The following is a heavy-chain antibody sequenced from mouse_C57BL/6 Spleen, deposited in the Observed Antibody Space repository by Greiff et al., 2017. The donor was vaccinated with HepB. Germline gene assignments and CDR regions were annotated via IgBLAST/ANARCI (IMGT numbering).Heavy chain of an antibody. Sequence: QVQLQQSGPELVKPGASVKISCKASGYAFSSSWMNWVKQRPGKGLEWIGRIYPGDEDTNYNGKFKGKATLTADKSSSTAYMTLSSLTSEDSAVYICARAGPYDAPGFAYWGQGTLVTVSA. CDR1: GYAFSSSW. V-gene: IGHV1-82*01. D-gene: IGHD2-3*01. CDR3: ARAGPYDAPGFAY. CDR2: IYPGDEDT. J-gene: IGHJ3*01.